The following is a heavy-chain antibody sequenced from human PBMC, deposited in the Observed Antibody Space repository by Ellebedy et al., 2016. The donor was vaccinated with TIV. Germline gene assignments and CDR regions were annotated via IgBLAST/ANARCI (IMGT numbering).Heavy chain of an antibody. D-gene: IGHD1-1*01. CDR1: GFTFSDHY. J-gene: IGHJ4*02. CDR2: IRNRASGGTT. Sequence: GESLKISCAASGFTFSDHYMDWVRQAPGKGLEWVSLIRNRASGGTTEYAASVKGRFTISRDDSTNSLYLQMNSLRTEDTALYFCASVTGHNFMGYWGQGTLVTVSS. V-gene: IGHV3-72*01. CDR3: ASVTGHNFMGY.